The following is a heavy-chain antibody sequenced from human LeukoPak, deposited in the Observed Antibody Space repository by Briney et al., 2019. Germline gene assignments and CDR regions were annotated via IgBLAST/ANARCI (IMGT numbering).Heavy chain of an antibody. CDR1: GFTFSSYS. CDR3: ARDLQFEADYGDYGAFDI. V-gene: IGHV3-48*02. D-gene: IGHD4-17*01. CDR2: ISSSSSTI. Sequence: GGSLRLSCAASGFTFSSYSMNWVRQAPGKGLEGVSYISSSSSTIYYADSVKGRFTISRDNAKNSLYLKMNSLRDEDTAVYYCARDLQFEADYGDYGAFDIWGQGKMVTVSS. J-gene: IGHJ3*02.